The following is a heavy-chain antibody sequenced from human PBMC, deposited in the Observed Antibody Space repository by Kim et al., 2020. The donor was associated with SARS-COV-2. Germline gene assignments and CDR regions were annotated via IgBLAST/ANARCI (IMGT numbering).Heavy chain of an antibody. Sequence: PKSRATISVDTSKNQFSLKLSSVTAADTAVYYCARARTYYYDSSGYYFDYWGQGTLVTVSS. CDR3: ARARTYYYDSSGYYFDY. J-gene: IGHJ4*02. V-gene: IGHV4-59*01. D-gene: IGHD3-22*01.